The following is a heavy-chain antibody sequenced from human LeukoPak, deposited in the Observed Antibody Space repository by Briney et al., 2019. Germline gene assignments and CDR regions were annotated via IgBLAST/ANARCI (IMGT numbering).Heavy chain of an antibody. CDR1: GGTFSSYA. CDR2: IIPIFGTA. J-gene: IGHJ4*02. V-gene: IGHV1-69*13. Sequence: ASVKVSCKASGGTFSSYAISWVRQAPGQGLEWMGGIIPIFGTANYGQKFQGRVTVTADESTSTAYMELSSLRSEDTAVYYCARAPGPAARGNYFDYWGQGTLVTVSS. D-gene: IGHD2-2*01. CDR3: ARAPGPAARGNYFDY.